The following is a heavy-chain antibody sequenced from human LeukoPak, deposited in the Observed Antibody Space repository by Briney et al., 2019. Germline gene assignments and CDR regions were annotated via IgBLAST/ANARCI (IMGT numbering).Heavy chain of an antibody. CDR2: ISGSGGST. J-gene: IGHJ4*02. Sequence: GGSLRLSCAASGFTFSSYAMSWVRQAPGKGLEWVSAISGSGGSTYDADSVKGRFTISRDNSKNTLYLQMNSLRAEDTAVYYCAKYRELPPLSYYFDYWGQGTLVTVSS. CDR1: GFTFSSYA. CDR3: AKYRELPPLSYYFDY. D-gene: IGHD3-10*01. V-gene: IGHV3-23*01.